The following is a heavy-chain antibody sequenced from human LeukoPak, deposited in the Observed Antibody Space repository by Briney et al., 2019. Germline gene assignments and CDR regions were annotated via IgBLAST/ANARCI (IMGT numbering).Heavy chain of an antibody. V-gene: IGHV4-30-4*08. J-gene: IGHJ5*02. Sequence: PSETLSLTCTVSGGSISSGDYYWSWIRQPPGKGLEWIGYIYYSGSTYYNPSLKSRVTISVDTSKNQFSLKLSSVTAADTAVYYCARSAGGGSYYSFDPWGQGTLVTVSS. CDR3: ARSAGGGSYYSFDP. CDR2: IYYSGST. D-gene: IGHD1-26*01. CDR1: GGSISSGDYY.